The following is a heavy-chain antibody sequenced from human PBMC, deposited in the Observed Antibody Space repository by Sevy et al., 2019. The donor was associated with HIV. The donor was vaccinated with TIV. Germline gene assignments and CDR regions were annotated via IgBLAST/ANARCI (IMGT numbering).Heavy chain of an antibody. D-gene: IGHD2-15*01. CDR3: ARDRGGGWSSDY. J-gene: IGHJ4*02. CDR1: GFTFSSYS. Sequence: GGSLRLSCAASGFTFSSYSMNWVRQAPGKGLEWVSYISSSSTIYYADSVKGRFTISRDNAKNSLYLQMNSLRDEDTAVYYCARDRGGGWSSDYWGQGTLVTVSS. CDR2: ISSSSTI. V-gene: IGHV3-48*02.